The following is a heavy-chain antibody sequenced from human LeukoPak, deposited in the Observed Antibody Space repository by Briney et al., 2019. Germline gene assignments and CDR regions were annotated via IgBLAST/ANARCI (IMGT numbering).Heavy chain of an antibody. CDR2: ITTSDGNT. CDR1: GFTFSSYT. J-gene: IGHJ4*02. V-gene: IGHV3-23*01. Sequence: PGGSLRLSCAASGFTFSSYTMSWVRQAPGKGLEWVLTITTSDGNTYYADSVKGRFTVSRDNSKNTLFLQMNSRRAEDTAVYYCAKDGGLWVSAHWGDSWGRGTLVTVSS. D-gene: IGHD7-27*01. CDR3: AKDGGLWVSAHWGDS.